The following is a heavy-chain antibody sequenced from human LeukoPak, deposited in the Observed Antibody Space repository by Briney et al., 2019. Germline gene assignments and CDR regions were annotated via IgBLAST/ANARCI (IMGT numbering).Heavy chain of an antibody. D-gene: IGHD3-22*01. Sequence: GASVKVSCKASGGTFSSYAISWVRQAPGQGLEWMGGIIPIFGTANYAQKFQGRVTITTDESTSTAYMELSSLRSEDTAVYYCASGARDSSGYYVSYFDYWGQGTLVTVSS. J-gene: IGHJ4*02. CDR2: IIPIFGTA. CDR1: GGTFSSYA. V-gene: IGHV1-69*05. CDR3: ASGARDSSGYYVSYFDY.